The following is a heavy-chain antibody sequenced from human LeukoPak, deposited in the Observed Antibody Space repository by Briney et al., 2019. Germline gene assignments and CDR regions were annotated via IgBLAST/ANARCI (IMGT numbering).Heavy chain of an antibody. V-gene: IGHV1-69*04. CDR2: IIPILGIA. J-gene: IGHJ5*02. CDR3: ARVGDGYP. CDR1: GGTFSSYA. D-gene: IGHD5-24*01. Sequence: SVKVSFKASGGTFSSYAISWVRQAPGQGLEWMGRIIPILGIANYAQKFQGRVTITADKSTSTAYMELSSLRSEDTAVYYRARVGDGYPCGQGTLVTVSS.